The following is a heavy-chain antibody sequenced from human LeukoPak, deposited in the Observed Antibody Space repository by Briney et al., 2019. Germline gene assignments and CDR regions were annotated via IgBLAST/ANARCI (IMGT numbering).Heavy chain of an antibody. CDR3: AIQPWRSGNNWYFDL. CDR2: ISPNSGGT. Sequence: ASVKVSCKASGYTFTAYYIHWARQAPGQGLEWMGWISPNSGGTDYAQKFKGRVTMTRDTSISTTYVELSSLTSDDTAVYYCAIQPWRSGNNWYFDLWGRGTLVTFSS. V-gene: IGHV1-2*02. J-gene: IGHJ2*01. CDR1: GYTFTAYY. D-gene: IGHD4-23*01.